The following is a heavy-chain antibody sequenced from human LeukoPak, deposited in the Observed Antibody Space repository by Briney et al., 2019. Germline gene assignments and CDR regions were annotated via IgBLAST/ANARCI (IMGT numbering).Heavy chain of an antibody. CDR3: TTIIYGSGKAGY. CDR1: GFTFSDSA. V-gene: IGHV3-73*01. Sequence: PGGSLKLSCAASGFTFSDSAIHWVRQASGKGLEWVGRIRSKSNSYAANYAESAKGRFTISRDESKNTAYLQMNSLTTEDTAVYYCTTIIYGSGKAGYWGQGTLVTVSS. J-gene: IGHJ4*02. D-gene: IGHD3-10*01. CDR2: IRSKSNSYAA.